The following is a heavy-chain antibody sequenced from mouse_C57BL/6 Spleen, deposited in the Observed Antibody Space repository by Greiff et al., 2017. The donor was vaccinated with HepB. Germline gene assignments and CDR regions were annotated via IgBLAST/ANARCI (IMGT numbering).Heavy chain of an antibody. D-gene: IGHD1-3*01. CDR1: GYTFTDYE. CDR3: TETKVAPFGY. Sequence: QVQLQQSGAELVRPGASVTLSCKASGYTFTDYEMHWVKQTPVHGLEWIGAIDPETGGTAYNQKFKGKAILTADKSSSTAYMELRSLTSEDSAVYYCTETKVAPFGYWGQGTLVTVSA. J-gene: IGHJ3*01. V-gene: IGHV1-15*01. CDR2: IDPETGGT.